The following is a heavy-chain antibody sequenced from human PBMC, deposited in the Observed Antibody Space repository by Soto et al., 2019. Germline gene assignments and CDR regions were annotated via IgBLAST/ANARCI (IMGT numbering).Heavy chain of an antibody. J-gene: IGHJ5*02. Sequence: PGGSLRLSCAASGFTFSSYSMNWVRQAPGKGLEWVSSTSSSSSYIYYADSVKGRFTISRDNAKNSLYLQMNSLRAEDTAVYYCARDPMPLAYCGGDCYPNWFDPWGQGTLVTVSS. V-gene: IGHV3-21*01. CDR1: GFTFSSYS. D-gene: IGHD2-21*02. CDR2: TSSSSSYI. CDR3: ARDPMPLAYCGGDCYPNWFDP.